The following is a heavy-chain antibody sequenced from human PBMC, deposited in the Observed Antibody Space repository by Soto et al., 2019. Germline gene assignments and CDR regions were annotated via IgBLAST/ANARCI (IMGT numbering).Heavy chain of an antibody. Sequence: QVQLVQSGAEVKKPRSSVKVSCKPSGDTLSHYGVSWVRQVPGKGLEWMGGTTAILRTRDYAQKFQGRMTIPTDESTTSSYMELNSLTSDDTAVNYCAAGDSSDTGDHRGQGALVPISS. D-gene: IGHD5-18*01. CDR1: GDTLSHYG. CDR2: TTAILRTR. J-gene: IGHJ4*02. CDR3: AAGDSSDTGDH. V-gene: IGHV1-69*01.